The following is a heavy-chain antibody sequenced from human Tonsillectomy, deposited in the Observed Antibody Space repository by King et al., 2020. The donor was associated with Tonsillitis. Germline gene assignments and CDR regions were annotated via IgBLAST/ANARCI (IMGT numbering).Heavy chain of an antibody. V-gene: IGHV4-61*01. CDR3: GAQGGLLSPLVD. D-gene: IGHD6-6*01. Sequence: VQLQESGPGLVKPSETLSLTCTVSGGSVSSDIYYWSWIRQPPGKGLEWIGYIYYSGSTNYNPSLKSRVTISVDTSKNQFSLRLSSVTAADTAVYYCGAQGGLLSPLVDWGQGTLVTVSS. CDR2: IYYSGST. J-gene: IGHJ4*02. CDR1: GGSVSSDIYY.